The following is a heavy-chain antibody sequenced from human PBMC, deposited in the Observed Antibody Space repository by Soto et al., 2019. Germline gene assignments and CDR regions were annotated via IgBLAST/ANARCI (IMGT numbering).Heavy chain of an antibody. J-gene: IGHJ5*02. CDR3: ATHGWDL. Sequence: EVQLLESGGGLVQPGGSLRLSCAASGFTFSRSDMSWVRRAPGKGLEWVSAINGGRTFYGDSVEGRFTVSRDDSKDTLYLQMNSLRVDDTAIYYCATHGWDLWGQGTLVTVSS. CDR1: GFTFSRSD. D-gene: IGHD6-19*01. CDR2: INGGRT. V-gene: IGHV3-23*01.